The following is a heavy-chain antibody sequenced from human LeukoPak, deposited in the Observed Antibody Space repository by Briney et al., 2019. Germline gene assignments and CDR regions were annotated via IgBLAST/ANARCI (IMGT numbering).Heavy chain of an antibody. J-gene: IGHJ4*02. CDR2: IRYDGSNK. CDR1: GFNFSSYG. Sequence: GGSLRLSCAASGFNFSSYGMHWVRQAPGKGLEWVAFIRYDGSNKYYADSVKGRFPLSRDNSKNPLYLQMNSQRAEDTAVFYFAKDLLVSVVTLGYWGQGTLVTVSS. CDR3: AKDLLVSVVTLGY. D-gene: IGHD4-23*01. V-gene: IGHV3-30*02.